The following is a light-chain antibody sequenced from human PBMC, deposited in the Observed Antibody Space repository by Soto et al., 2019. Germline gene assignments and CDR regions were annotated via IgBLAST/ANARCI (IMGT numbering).Light chain of an antibody. V-gene: IGLV1-44*01. CDR1: SSNIESNA. Sequence: QSVLTQPPSASGTPGQRVTISCSGSSSNIESNAINWYQQLPRTAPKLLIYSYNQRPSGVPDRFSGSKSGTSASLAISGLQSEDEADYYCAAWDDSLNVVVFGGGTKLTVL. J-gene: IGLJ2*01. CDR2: SYN. CDR3: AAWDDSLNVVV.